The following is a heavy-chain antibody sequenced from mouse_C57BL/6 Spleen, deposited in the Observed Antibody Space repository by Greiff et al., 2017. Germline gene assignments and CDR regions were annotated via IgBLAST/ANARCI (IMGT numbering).Heavy chain of an antibody. V-gene: IGHV14-1*01. Sequence: VQLQQSGAELVRPGASVKLSCTASGFNIKDYYMHWVKQRPEQGLEWIGRIDPEDGDTESAPKFQGKATMTADTSSNPAYLQLSSLTSEDTAVYYCPLGRWAMDYWGQGTSVTVSS. CDR1: GFNIKDYY. CDR3: PLGRWAMDY. J-gene: IGHJ4*01. D-gene: IGHD4-1*01. CDR2: IDPEDGDT.